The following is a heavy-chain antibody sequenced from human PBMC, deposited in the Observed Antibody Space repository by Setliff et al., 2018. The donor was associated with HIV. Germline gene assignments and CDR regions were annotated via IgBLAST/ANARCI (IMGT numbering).Heavy chain of an antibody. V-gene: IGHV4-4*08. CDR1: GGSIRSFL. Sequence: SETLSLTCTVSGGSIRSFLWSWIRQPPGKGLEWIGHIYTSGSTNYNPSLKSRVTMSVDTFKNQFSLNLSSVTAADTAVYYCALDPGYRRDYWGQGTLVTVSS. CDR2: IYTSGST. D-gene: IGHD5-12*01. J-gene: IGHJ4*02. CDR3: ALDPGYRRDY.